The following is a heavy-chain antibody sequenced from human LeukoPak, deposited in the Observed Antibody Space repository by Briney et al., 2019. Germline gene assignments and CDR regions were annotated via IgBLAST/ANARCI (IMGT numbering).Heavy chain of an antibody. CDR1: GGSISSSSKY. V-gene: IGHV4-39*01. CDR3: ARVLYGSGSYY. Sequence: SETLSLTCTVSGGSISSSSKYWGWIRQPPGKGLEWIGSIYYSGTTYYNPSLKSRVTISVDTSKNQFSLKLSSVTAADTAVYYCARVLYGSGSYYWGQGTLVTVSS. D-gene: IGHD3-10*01. CDR2: IYYSGTT. J-gene: IGHJ4*02.